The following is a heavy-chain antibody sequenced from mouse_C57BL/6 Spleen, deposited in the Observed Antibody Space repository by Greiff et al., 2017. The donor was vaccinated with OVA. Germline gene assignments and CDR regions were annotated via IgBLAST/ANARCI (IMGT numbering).Heavy chain of an antibody. Sequence: EVQLQQSGTELVRPGASVKLSCTASGFNIKDDYMHWVKQRPEQGLEWIGWIDPENGDTEYASKFQGKATITADTSSNTAYLQLSSLTSEDAAVYDCTSDGYYDYWGQGTTLTVSS. CDR2: IDPENGDT. CDR1: GFNIKDDY. V-gene: IGHV14-4*01. J-gene: IGHJ2*01. D-gene: IGHD2-3*01. CDR3: TSDGYYDY.